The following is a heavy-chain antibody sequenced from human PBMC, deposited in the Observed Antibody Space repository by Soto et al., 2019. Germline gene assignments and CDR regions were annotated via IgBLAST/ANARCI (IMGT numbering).Heavy chain of an antibody. CDR1: GVTFCVSA. J-gene: IGHJ6*03. Sequence: PGGSLRLSCAASGVTFCVSAIHGVRKASGKGLEWVGRIRSKANSYATAYAASVKGRFTISRDDSKNTAYLQMNSLNTEDTAVYYCTRVSCSSTSCYEEGLFDENYYYYMDVWGKGTTVTVSS. CDR3: TRVSCSSTSCYEEGLFDENYYYYMDV. V-gene: IGHV3-73*01. D-gene: IGHD2-2*01. CDR2: IRSKANSYAT.